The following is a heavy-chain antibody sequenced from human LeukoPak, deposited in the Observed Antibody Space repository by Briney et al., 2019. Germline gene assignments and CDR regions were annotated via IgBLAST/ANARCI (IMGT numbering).Heavy chain of an antibody. V-gene: IGHV3-7*05. CDR3: AREARGGNY. D-gene: IGHD6-6*01. J-gene: IGHJ4*02. CDR2: IKQDGSEK. CDR1: VFTFSSYW. Sequence: GGSLRLSCAVSVFTFSSYWMSWVRQAPGKGLEWVANIKQDGSEKYYVDSVKGRFTISRDNAKNSLYLQMNSLRAEDTAVYYCAREARGGNYWGQGTLVTVSS.